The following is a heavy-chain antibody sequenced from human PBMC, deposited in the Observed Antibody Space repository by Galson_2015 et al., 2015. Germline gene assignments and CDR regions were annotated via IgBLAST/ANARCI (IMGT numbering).Heavy chain of an antibody. CDR1: GGSISSYY. V-gene: IGHV4-59*01. CDR3: AREGGSGSVY. D-gene: IGHD3-10*01. CDR2: IYYSGST. J-gene: IGHJ4*02. Sequence: SETLSLTCTVSGGSISSYYWSWIRQPPGKGLEWIGYIYYSGSTNYNPSLKSRVTISVDTSKNQFSLKLSSVTAADTAVYYCAREGGSGSVYWGQGTLVTVSS.